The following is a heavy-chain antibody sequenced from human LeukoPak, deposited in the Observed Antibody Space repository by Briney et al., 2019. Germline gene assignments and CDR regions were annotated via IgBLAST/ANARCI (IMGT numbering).Heavy chain of an antibody. CDR1: GFSFSTYA. D-gene: IGHD3-16*02. J-gene: IGHJ4*02. CDR3: AKSLYGGCDY. Sequence: GGSLRLSCAASGFSFSTYAMSWVRQAPGKGLEWVSGVNGNGGSTSYADSVKGRFTIFRDNSKNTVYLQMNSLRVEDTAVYYCAKSLYGGCDYWGQGTVVTVSP. CDR2: VNGNGGST. V-gene: IGHV3-23*01.